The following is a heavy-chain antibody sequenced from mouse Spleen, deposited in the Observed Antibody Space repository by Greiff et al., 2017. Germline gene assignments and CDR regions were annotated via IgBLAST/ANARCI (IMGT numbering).Heavy chain of an antibody. CDR1: GFTFSDYG. J-gene: IGHJ4*01. CDR3: ARRFYYGNYEAMDY. CDR2: ISSGSSTI. V-gene: IGHV5-17*01. Sequence: EVQLVESGGGLVKPGGSLKLSCAASGFTFSDYGMHWVRQAPEKGLEWVAYISSGSSTIYYADTVKGRFTISRDNAKNTLFLQMTSLRSEDTAMYYCARRFYYGNYEAMDYWGQGTSVTVSS. D-gene: IGHD2-1*01.